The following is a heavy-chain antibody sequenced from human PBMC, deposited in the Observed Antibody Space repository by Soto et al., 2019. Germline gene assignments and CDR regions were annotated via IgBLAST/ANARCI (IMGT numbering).Heavy chain of an antibody. CDR2: IYTSGST. V-gene: IGHV4-4*07. CDR3: ARGRYYGSGLNWFDP. CDR1: GGSISSYY. J-gene: IGHJ5*02. D-gene: IGHD3-10*01. Sequence: PSETLSLTCTVSGGSISSYYWSWIRQPAGKGLEWIGRIYTSGSTNYNTSLKSRVTMSVDTYKNQFSLKLSSVTAADTAVYYCARGRYYGSGLNWFDPWGQGTLVTVS.